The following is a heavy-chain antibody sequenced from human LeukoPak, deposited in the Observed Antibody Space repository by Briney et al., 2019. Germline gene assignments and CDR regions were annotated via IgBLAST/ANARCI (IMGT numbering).Heavy chain of an antibody. J-gene: IGHJ4*02. CDR3: ARFTKGAFDY. V-gene: IGHV4-59*01. CDR1: GGSISSYY. D-gene: IGHD3-16*01. CDR2: IYYSGST. Sequence: SETLSLTCTVSGGSISSYYWSWIRQPPGKGLEWIGYIYYSGSTNYNPSLKSRVTISVDTSKNQFSLKLSSVTAADTAVYYCARFTKGAFDYWGQGTLVTVSS.